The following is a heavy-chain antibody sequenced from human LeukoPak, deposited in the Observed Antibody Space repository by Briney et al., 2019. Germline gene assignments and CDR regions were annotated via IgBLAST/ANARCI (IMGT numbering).Heavy chain of an antibody. CDR1: GFTFSNAW. CDR2: IKSKTDGGTT. CDR3: TTDSPSSDYYDFWSGYIGEPYYYMDV. D-gene: IGHD3-3*01. V-gene: IGHV3-15*01. Sequence: GGSLRLSCAASGFTFSNAWMSWVRQAPGKGLEWVGRIKSKTDGGTTDYAAPVKGRFTISRDDSKNTLYLQMNSLKTEDTAVYYCTTDSPSSDYYDFWSGYIGEPYYYMDVWGKGTTVTVSS. J-gene: IGHJ6*03.